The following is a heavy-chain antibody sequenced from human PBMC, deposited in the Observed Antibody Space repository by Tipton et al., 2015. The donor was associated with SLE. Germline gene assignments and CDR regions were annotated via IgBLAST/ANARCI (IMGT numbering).Heavy chain of an antibody. J-gene: IGHJ4*02. CDR2: MYHSGST. D-gene: IGHD3-16*01. V-gene: IGHV4-31*03. CDR3: ARGSNVWAWYFKY. Sequence: TLSLTCTVSGGSISSGGYYWSWIRQHPGKGLEWIGYMYHSGSTYYNPSLKSRVTISVDTSKNQFSLKLSSVTAADTAVYYCARGSNVWAWYFKYWGQGTLVTVSS. CDR1: GGSISSGGYY.